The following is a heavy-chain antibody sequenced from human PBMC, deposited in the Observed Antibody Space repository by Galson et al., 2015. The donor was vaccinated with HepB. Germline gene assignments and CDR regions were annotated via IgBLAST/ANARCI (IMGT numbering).Heavy chain of an antibody. D-gene: IGHD2/OR15-2a*01. Sequence: CAISGDSVSSNSAAWDWIRQSPSRGLEWLGRTYYRSKWYNDYAVFVKRRINITPDTSKNQFSLQLNSVTPEDTAVYYCARERVHCDSIGCHFDYWGQGTLVTVSS. CDR3: ARERVHCDSIGCHFDY. J-gene: IGHJ4*02. V-gene: IGHV6-1*01. CDR2: TYYRSKWYN. CDR1: GDSVSSNSAA.